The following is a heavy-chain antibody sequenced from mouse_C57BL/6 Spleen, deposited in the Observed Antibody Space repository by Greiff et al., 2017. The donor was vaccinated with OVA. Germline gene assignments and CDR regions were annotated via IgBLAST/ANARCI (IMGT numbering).Heavy chain of an antibody. D-gene: IGHD2-2*01. CDR3: ARLNGYHWYFDV. V-gene: IGHV1-22*01. CDR2: INPNNGGT. CDR1: GYTFTDYN. Sequence: VQLKESGPELVKPGASVKMSCKASGYTFTDYNMHWVKQSHGKSLEWIGYINPNNGGTSYNQKFKGKATLTVNKSSSTAYMELRSLTSEDSAVYYCARLNGYHWYFDVWGTGTTVTVSS. J-gene: IGHJ1*03.